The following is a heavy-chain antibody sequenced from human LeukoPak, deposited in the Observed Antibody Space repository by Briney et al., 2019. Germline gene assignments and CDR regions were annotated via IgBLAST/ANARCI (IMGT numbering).Heavy chain of an antibody. CDR2: ISPSGNYI. CDR3: ARDLSSSTSCYSY. CDR1: GFTFSSHS. V-gene: IGHV3-21*01. Sequence: GGSLRLSCAASGFTFSSHSMNWVRQAPGKGLEWVSSISPSGNYIYYADSVEGRFTISRDSAKNSLYLQMNSLRAEDTAVYYCARDLSSSTSCYSYWGQGTLVTVSS. D-gene: IGHD2-2*01. J-gene: IGHJ4*02.